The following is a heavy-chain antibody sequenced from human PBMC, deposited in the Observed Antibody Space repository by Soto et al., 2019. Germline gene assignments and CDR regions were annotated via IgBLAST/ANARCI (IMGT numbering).Heavy chain of an antibody. V-gene: IGHV1-69*01. D-gene: IGHD3-10*01. CDR2: IIPIFGTA. CDR3: ARGGGITMLPSTAFDI. J-gene: IGHJ3*02. CDR1: GGTFSSYA. Sequence: QVQLVQSGAEVKKPGSSVKVSCKASGGTFSSYAIRWVRQAPGQGLEWMGGIIPIFGTANYAQKFQGRVTITADESTSTAYMELSSLRSEDTAVYYCARGGGITMLPSTAFDIWGQGTMVTVSS.